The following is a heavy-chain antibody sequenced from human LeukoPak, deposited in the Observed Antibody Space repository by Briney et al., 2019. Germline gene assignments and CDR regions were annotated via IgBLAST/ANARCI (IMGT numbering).Heavy chain of an antibody. CDR2: ISDSGGST. CDR1: GITLSNYG. J-gene: IGHJ4*02. CDR3: AKRGFVIRAVIIVGFHKEAYYFDY. D-gene: IGHD3-10*01. Sequence: QPGGSLRLSCAVSGITLSNYGMSWVRQAPGKGLEWVAGISDSGGSTNYADSVKGRFTISRDNPKNTLYLQMNSLRAEDTAVYFCAKRGFVIRAVIIVGFHKEAYYFDYWGQGALVTVSS. V-gene: IGHV3-23*01.